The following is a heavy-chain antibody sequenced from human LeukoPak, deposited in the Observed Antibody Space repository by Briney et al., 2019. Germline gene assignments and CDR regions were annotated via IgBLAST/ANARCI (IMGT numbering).Heavy chain of an antibody. CDR3: ARGSGYCSSTSCSGFDP. CDR2: IYYSGST. CDR1: GGSISSGDYY. Sequence: SETLSLTCTVSGGSISSGDYYWSWIRQPPGKGLEWIGYIYYSGSTYYNPSLKSRVTISVDTSKNQFSLKLSSVTAADTAVYYCARGSGYCSSTSCSGFDPWGQGTLVTVSS. J-gene: IGHJ5*02. D-gene: IGHD2-2*01. V-gene: IGHV4-30-4*08.